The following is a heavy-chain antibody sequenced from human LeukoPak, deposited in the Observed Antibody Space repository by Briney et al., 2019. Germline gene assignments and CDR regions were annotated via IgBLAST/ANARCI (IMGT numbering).Heavy chain of an antibody. CDR2: IWYDGSNK. V-gene: IGHV3-33*08. J-gene: IGHJ6*02. CDR1: GFSFSNGW. CDR3: ARERSYCGGDCSLSYYYYGMDV. Sequence: GGPLRLSCAASGFSFSNGWMSWVRQAPGKGLEWVAVIWYDGSNKYYADSVKGRFTISRDNSKNTLYLQMNSLRAEDTAVYYCARERSYCGGDCSLSYYYYGMDVWGQGTTVTVSS. D-gene: IGHD2-21*02.